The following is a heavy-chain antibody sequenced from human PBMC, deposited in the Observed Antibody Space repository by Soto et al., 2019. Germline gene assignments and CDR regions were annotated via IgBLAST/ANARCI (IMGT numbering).Heavy chain of an antibody. CDR1: GFTFDDYT. D-gene: IGHD3-3*01. CDR3: AKGLLATIFGETYYYYGMDV. Sequence: EVQLVESGGVVVQPGGSLRLSCEASGFTFDDYTMHWVRQAPGKGLEWVSLISWDGGSTYYADSVKGRFTISRDNSKNSLYLQMNSLRTEDTALYYCAKGLLATIFGETYYYYGMDVWGQGTTVTVSS. V-gene: IGHV3-43*01. CDR2: ISWDGGST. J-gene: IGHJ6*02.